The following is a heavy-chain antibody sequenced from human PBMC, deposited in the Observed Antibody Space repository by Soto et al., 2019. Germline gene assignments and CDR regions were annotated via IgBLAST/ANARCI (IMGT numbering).Heavy chain of an antibody. D-gene: IGHD2-2*02. CDR1: GFTFSSYG. J-gene: IGHJ4*02. CDR2: ISYDGSNK. V-gene: IGHV3-30*18. CDR3: AKVEGYCSSTSCYSSLDY. Sequence: QVQLVESGGGVGQPGRSLRLSCAASGFTFSSYGMHWVRQAPGKGLEWVAGISYDGSNKYYADSVKGRFTISRDNSKNTLYLQMNSLRAEDTAVYYCAKVEGYCSSTSCYSSLDYWGQGTLVTVSS.